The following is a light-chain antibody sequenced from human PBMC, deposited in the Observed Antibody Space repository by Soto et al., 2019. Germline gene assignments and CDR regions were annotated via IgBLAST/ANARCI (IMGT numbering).Light chain of an antibody. CDR1: SSNIGAGYD. Sequence: QSVLTQPPSVSGAPGQRVTISCTGSSSNIGAGYDVHWYQQLPGTAPKLLIFAYSSRPSGVPDRFSGYRSATSASLAITGLQAEDEADYYCQSYASSLSTGFVFGTGTKLTVL. J-gene: IGLJ1*01. CDR2: AYS. V-gene: IGLV1-40*01. CDR3: QSYASSLSTGFV.